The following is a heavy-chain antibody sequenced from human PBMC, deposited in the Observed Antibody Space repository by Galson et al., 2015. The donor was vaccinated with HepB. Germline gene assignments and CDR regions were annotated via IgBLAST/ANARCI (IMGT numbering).Heavy chain of an antibody. Sequence: QSGAEVKKPGESLKISCKGSGYSFTDYWIGWVRQMPGKGLEWMGIIYPGDSDTRYSPSFQGQVTISADDSISTAYLQWSGLKASDTAIYYCARLGYCGGGSCYQRGYFDSWGQGTLVIVSS. CDR3: ARLGYCGGGSCYQRGYFDS. V-gene: IGHV5-51*01. D-gene: IGHD2-15*01. CDR1: GYSFTDYW. J-gene: IGHJ4*02. CDR2: IYPGDSDT.